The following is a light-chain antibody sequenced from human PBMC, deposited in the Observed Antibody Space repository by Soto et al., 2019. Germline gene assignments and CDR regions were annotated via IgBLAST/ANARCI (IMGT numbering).Light chain of an antibody. CDR3: SSYTSSSTYV. V-gene: IGLV2-14*01. CDR2: DVS. J-gene: IGLJ1*01. CDR1: SSDIGGYNS. Sequence: QSALTQPASVSGSPGQSITLSCTGTSSDIGGYNSVSWYQQHPGKAPKLMIYDVSNRPSGVSNRFSGSKSGNTASLTISGLQAEDEADDYCSSYTSSSTYVFAAGTKVTVL.